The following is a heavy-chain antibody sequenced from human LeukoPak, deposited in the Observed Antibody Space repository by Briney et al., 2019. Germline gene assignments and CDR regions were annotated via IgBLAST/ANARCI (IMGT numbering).Heavy chain of an antibody. Sequence: SETLSLTCTVSGGSISSYYWSWIRQPPGKGLEWIGYIYYSGSTNYNPSLKSRVTTSVDTSKNQFSLKLSSVTAADTAVYYCARGGGSGSYYNPFDYWGQGTLVTVSS. D-gene: IGHD3-10*01. CDR3: ARGGGSGSYYNPFDY. CDR2: IYYSGST. J-gene: IGHJ4*02. V-gene: IGHV4-59*01. CDR1: GGSISSYY.